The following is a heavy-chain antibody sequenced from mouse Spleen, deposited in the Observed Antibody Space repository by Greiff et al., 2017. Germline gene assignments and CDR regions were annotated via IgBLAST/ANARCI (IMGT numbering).Heavy chain of an antibody. CDR1: GYTFTDYY. Sequence: VQLQQSGPVLVKPGASVKMSCKASGYTFTDYYMNWVKQSHGKSLEWIGVINPYNGGTSYNQKFKGKATLTVDKSSSTAYMELNSLTSEDSAVFYGARSPGTGFASGGQGPLSTFSA. CDR3: ARSPGTGFAS. J-gene: IGHJ3*01. D-gene: IGHD3-3*01. CDR2: INPYNGGT. V-gene: IGHV1-19*01.